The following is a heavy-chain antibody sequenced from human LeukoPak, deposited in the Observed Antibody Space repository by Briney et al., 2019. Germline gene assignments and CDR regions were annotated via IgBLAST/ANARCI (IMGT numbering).Heavy chain of an antibody. D-gene: IGHD1-26*01. Sequence: GASVKVSCKASGYTFTSYGTSWVRQAPGQGLEWMGWVSAYNGNTNYAQKLQGRVTMTTDTSTSTAYMELRSLRSDDTAVYYCARGPGIVGATVYYYYYGMDVWGQGTTVTVSS. CDR1: GYTFTSYG. J-gene: IGHJ6*02. CDR2: VSAYNGNT. CDR3: ARGPGIVGATVYYYYYGMDV. V-gene: IGHV1-18*01.